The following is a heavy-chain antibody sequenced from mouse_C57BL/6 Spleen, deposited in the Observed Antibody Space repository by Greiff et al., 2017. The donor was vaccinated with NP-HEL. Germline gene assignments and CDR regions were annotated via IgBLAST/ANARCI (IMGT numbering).Heavy chain of an antibody. J-gene: IGHJ3*01. CDR3: ARTLNTWFAY. CDR1: GYSFTSYY. Sequence: VKLMESGPELVKPGASVKISCKASGYSFTSYYIHWVKQRPGQGLEWIGWIYPGSGNTKYNEKFKGKATLTADTSSSTAYMQLSSLTSEDSAVYYCARTLNTWFAYWGQGTLVTVSA. V-gene: IGHV1-66*01. CDR2: IYPGSGNT.